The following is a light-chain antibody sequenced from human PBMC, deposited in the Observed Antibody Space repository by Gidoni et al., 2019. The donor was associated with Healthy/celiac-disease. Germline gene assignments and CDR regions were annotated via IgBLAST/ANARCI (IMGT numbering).Light chain of an antibody. CDR3: NSRDSSGNHRWV. V-gene: IGLV3-19*01. Sequence: SSALTQDPAVSVALGQTVRITCQGDSPRSYYASWYQQKPGQAPVLVIYGKNNRPSGIPDRFSGSSSGNTASLTITGAQAEDEADYYCNSRDSSGNHRWVFGGGTKLTVL. J-gene: IGLJ3*02. CDR1: SPRSYY. CDR2: GKN.